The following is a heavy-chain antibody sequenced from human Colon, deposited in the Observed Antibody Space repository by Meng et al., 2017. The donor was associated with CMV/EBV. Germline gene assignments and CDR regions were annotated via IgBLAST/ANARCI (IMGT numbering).Heavy chain of an antibody. CDR1: GFTFSSYA. D-gene: IGHD3-10*01. Sequence: GGSLRLSCAASGFTFSSYAMSWVRQAPGKGLEWVSAISGSGGSTYYADSVKGRFTISRDNSKNTLYLQMDSLRAEDTAIYYCAKGRLGFGELCMDVWGQGTTVTVSS. CDR2: ISGSGGST. J-gene: IGHJ6*02. CDR3: AKGRLGFGELCMDV. V-gene: IGHV3-23*01.